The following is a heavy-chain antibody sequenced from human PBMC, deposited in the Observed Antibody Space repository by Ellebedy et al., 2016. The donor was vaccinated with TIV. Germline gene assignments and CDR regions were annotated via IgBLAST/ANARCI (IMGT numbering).Heavy chain of an antibody. CDR1: GFIFSNYW. J-gene: IGHJ4*02. CDR3: ARDVGSGWFDY. D-gene: IGHD6-19*01. CDR2: VKEYGSEN. V-gene: IGHV3-7*01. Sequence: PGGSLRLSCAASGFIFSNYWMSRVRHTPGKGLEWVAHVKEYGSENFYVDSVKGRFTISRDNAKNSLYLQMNSLRAEDTAVYYCARDVGSGWFDYWGQGTLVTVSS.